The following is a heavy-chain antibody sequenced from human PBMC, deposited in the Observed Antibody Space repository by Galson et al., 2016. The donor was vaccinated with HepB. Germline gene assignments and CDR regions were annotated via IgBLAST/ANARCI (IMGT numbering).Heavy chain of an antibody. CDR2: IYYTGST. V-gene: IGHV4-39*01. CDR1: GDSIRTNSYF. CDR3: ARLTSGYHYGMDV. D-gene: IGHD3-3*01. Sequence: ETLSLTCSVSGDSIRTNSYFWFWIRQPPGKGLEFIGSIYYTGSTNYNSALQSRLLVSVDTSRNQFSLRLTSVTAADTAVYYCARLTSGYHYGMDVWGRGTTVVVSS. J-gene: IGHJ6*04.